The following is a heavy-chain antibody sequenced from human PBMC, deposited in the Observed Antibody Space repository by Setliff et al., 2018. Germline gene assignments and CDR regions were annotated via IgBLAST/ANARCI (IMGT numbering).Heavy chain of an antibody. J-gene: IGHJ4*02. CDR2: ITTSGSAT. D-gene: IGHD6-19*01. V-gene: IGHV3-48*03. CDR3: ANHNPARWAVYTTPIDS. CDR1: GFIFSSYE. Sequence: GGSLRLSCAVSGFIFSSYEMNWVRQAPGKGLEWVSSITTSGSATYYADSVKGRFTISRDNSKDTLYLQMNNLRDEDTAVYYCANHNPARWAVYTTPIDSWGQGTLVTV.